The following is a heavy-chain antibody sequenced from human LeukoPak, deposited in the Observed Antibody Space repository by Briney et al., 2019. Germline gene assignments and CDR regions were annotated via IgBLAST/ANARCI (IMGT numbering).Heavy chain of an antibody. V-gene: IGHV1-69*13. Sequence: GASVKVSCKASGGTFSSYAISWVRQAPGQGLEWMGGIIPIFGTANYTQKFQGRVTITADESTSTAYMELSSLRSEDTAVYYCARVGYSSGWNRSWGQGTLVTVSS. J-gene: IGHJ4*02. CDR1: GGTFSSYA. D-gene: IGHD6-19*01. CDR3: ARVGYSSGWNRS. CDR2: IIPIFGTA.